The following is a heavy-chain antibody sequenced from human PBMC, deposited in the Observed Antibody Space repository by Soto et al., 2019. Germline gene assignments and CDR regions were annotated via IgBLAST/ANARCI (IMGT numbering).Heavy chain of an antibody. CDR1: GDSVSSNSAA. CDR3: ARLYCSSTSCYGYNWFDP. J-gene: IGHJ5*02. V-gene: IGHV6-1*01. Sequence: SQTLSLTCAISGDSVSSNSAAWNWIRQSPSRGLEWLGRTYYRSKWYNDYVVSVKSRITINPDTSKNQFSLQLNSVTPEDTAVYYCARLYCSSTSCYGYNWFDPWGQGTLVTVSS. CDR2: TYYRSKWYN. D-gene: IGHD2-2*01.